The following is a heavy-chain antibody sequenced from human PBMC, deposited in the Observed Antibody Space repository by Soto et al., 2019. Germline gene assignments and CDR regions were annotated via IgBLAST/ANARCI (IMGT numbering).Heavy chain of an antibody. Sequence: LRLSCAASGFAFSSYSMNWVRQAQGQGLEWVSYISSSSSTIYYADSVKGRFTISRDNAKNSLYLQMNSLRAEDTAVYYCARDDSSYGPFDYWGQGTLVTVSS. V-gene: IGHV3-48*01. CDR2: ISSSSSTI. CDR3: ARDDSSYGPFDY. CDR1: GFAFSSYS. J-gene: IGHJ4*02. D-gene: IGHD5-18*01.